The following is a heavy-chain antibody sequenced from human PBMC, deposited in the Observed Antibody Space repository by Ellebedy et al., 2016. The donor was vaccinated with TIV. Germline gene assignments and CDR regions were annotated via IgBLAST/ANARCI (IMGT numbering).Heavy chain of an antibody. J-gene: IGHJ4*02. D-gene: IGHD5-12*01. CDR1: GVSISDYNW. CDR2: ISRSGTT. Sequence: MPSETLSLTCSISGVSISDYNWWSWVRQSPGKGLEWIGKISRSGTTDYNPSLRSRLTRSLDKSKNQVSLNLTSVTAADAAVYYCATNMRATLDHWGQGTPVIVSS. V-gene: IGHV4-4*02. CDR3: ATNMRATLDH.